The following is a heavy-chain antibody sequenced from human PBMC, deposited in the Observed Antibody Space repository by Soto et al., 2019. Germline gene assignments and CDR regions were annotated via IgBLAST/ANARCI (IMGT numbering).Heavy chain of an antibody. Sequence: PGGSLRLSCAASGFTFSTYGMHWVRQAPGKGLEWVAVISYDGSNKYYAGSVKGRFTISRDNSKNTLYLQMNSLRAEDTAVYYCTNGRYYGSGSYDYFDYWGQGTLVTVSS. V-gene: IGHV3-30*18. D-gene: IGHD3-10*01. CDR2: ISYDGSNK. CDR3: TNGRYYGSGSYDYFDY. J-gene: IGHJ4*02. CDR1: GFTFSTYG.